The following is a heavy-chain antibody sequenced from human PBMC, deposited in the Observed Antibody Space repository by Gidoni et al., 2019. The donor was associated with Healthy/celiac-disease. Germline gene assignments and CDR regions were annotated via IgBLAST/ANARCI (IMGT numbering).Heavy chain of an antibody. D-gene: IGHD3-3*01. J-gene: IGHJ6*02. CDR3: AKGVTIFGVAPSYGMDV. CDR2: ISGRGGST. V-gene: IGHV3-23*01. Sequence: EVQLLESGGGLVQPGGSLRLSCAASGFTFSSYAMSWVRQAPGKGLEWGAAISGRGGSTYYADSVKGRFTISRDNSKNTLYLQMNSLRAEDTAVYYCAKGVTIFGVAPSYGMDVWGQGTTVTVSS. CDR1: GFTFSSYA.